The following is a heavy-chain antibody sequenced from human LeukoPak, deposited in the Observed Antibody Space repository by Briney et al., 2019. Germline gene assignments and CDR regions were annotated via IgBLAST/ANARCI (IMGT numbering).Heavy chain of an antibody. CDR3: ARDPNTAMVHSHKRYYYGMDV. J-gene: IGHJ6*02. V-gene: IGHV1-46*01. Sequence: ASVKVSCKASGYTFSSYYIHCVRQAPGQGLEWMGIINPSGGSTSYAQKFQGRVTMTRDTSMSTVYMELSSLRSEDTAVYYCARDPNTAMVHSHKRYYYGMDVWGQGTTVTVSS. D-gene: IGHD5-18*01. CDR1: GYTFSSYY. CDR2: INPSGGST.